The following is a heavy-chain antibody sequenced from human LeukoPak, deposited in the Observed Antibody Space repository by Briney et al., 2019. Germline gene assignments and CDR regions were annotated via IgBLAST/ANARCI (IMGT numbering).Heavy chain of an antibody. CDR2: ISYDGSNK. D-gene: IGHD1-26*01. CDR1: GFTFSSYG. J-gene: IGHJ4*02. CDR3: AKDGSGSPPYYFDY. V-gene: IGHV3-30*18. Sequence: GGSLRLSCAASGFTFSSYGMHWVRQAPGKGLEWVAVISYDGSNKYYADSVKGRFTISRDNSKNTLYLQMNSPRAEDTAVYYCAKDGSGSPPYYFDYWGQGTLVTVSS.